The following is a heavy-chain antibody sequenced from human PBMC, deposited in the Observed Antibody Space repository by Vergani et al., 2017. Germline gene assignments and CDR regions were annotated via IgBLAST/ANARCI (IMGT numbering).Heavy chain of an antibody. CDR1: GFTFDDYA. CDR3: ARQGVPAAMGDAFDI. CDR2: ISGDGGST. J-gene: IGHJ3*02. D-gene: IGHD2-2*01. Sequence: EVQLVESGGGVVQPGGSLRLSCAASGFTFDDYAMHWVRQAPGKGLEWVSLISGDGGSTYYADSVKGRFTISRDNSKNSLYLQMNSLRTEDTALYYCARQGVPAAMGDAFDIWGQGTMVTVSS. V-gene: IGHV3-43*02.